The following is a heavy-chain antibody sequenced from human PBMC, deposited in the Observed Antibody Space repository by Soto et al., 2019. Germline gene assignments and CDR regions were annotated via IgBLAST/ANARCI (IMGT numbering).Heavy chain of an antibody. CDR2: MNPNSGNT. J-gene: IGHJ5*02. V-gene: IGHV1-8*01. CDR1: GYTFTSYD. Sequence: VASVKVSCKASGYTFTSYDINWVRQATGQGLEWMGWMNPNSGNTGYAQKFQGRVTMTRNTSISTAYMELSSLRSEDTAVYYCARGRSWYGDSRFDPWGQGTLVTVSS. CDR3: ARGRSWYGDSRFDP. D-gene: IGHD6-13*01.